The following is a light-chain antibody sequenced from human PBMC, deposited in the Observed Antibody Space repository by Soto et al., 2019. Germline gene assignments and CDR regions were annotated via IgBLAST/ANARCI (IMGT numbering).Light chain of an antibody. CDR2: GAS. J-gene: IGKJ5*01. CDR3: QQYNNWPPTT. V-gene: IGKV3-15*01. Sequence: EIVMTQSPDTLPVSPGERATLSCRASQSVSSNLAWYQQKPGQAPRLLIYGASTGATGIPARFSGSGSGTEFTLTISSLQSEDFAVYYCQQYNNWPPTTFGQGTRLEIK. CDR1: QSVSSN.